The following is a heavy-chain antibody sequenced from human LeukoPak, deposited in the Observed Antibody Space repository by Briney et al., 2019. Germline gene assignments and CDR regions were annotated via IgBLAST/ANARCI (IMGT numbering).Heavy chain of an antibody. J-gene: IGHJ6*03. CDR3: ARIIVGATNYYYYMDV. Sequence: PSETLSLTCAVYGGSFSGYYWSWIRHPPGKGLEWIGEINHSGSTNYNPSLKSRVTISVDTSKNQFSLKLSSVTAADTAVYYCARIIVGATNYYYYMDVWGKGTTVTISS. CDR1: GGSFSGYY. CDR2: INHSGST. V-gene: IGHV4-34*01. D-gene: IGHD1-26*01.